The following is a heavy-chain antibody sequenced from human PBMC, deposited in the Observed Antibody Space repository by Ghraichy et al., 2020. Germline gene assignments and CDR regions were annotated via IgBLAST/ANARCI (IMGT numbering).Heavy chain of an antibody. V-gene: IGHV1-2*02. CDR1: GYTFTDYY. CDR3: ARDLVEMASEGLDF. Sequence: SVKVSCKASGYTFTDYYLHWVRQAPGQGLEWMRWINPNNGGTKYAQKFQGRVTLTRDTSISTAYMDLSGLTSDDTAVYYCARDLVEMASEGLDFWGQGTRVTCSS. J-gene: IGHJ4*02. CDR2: INPNNGGT. D-gene: IGHD5-24*01.